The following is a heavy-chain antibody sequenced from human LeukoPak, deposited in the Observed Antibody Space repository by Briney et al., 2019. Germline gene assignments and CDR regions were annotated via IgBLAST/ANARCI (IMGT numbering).Heavy chain of an antibody. D-gene: IGHD1-26*01. CDR2: SRNKANSYTT. J-gene: IGHJ4*02. CDR3: ASSPAGRYTFEY. CDR1: GFTFSDRY. Sequence: GGSLRLSCAASGFTFSDRYMDWVRQAPGKGLEWVGRSRNKANSYTTEYAASVKGRFTVSRDDSNNSLYLQMNSLKTEDTAVCYCASSPAGRYTFEYWGQGTLVTVSS. V-gene: IGHV3-72*01.